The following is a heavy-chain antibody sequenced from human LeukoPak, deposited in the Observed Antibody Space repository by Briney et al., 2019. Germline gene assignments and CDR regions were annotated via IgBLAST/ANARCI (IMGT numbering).Heavy chain of an antibody. Sequence: GGSLRLSCAASGFTFSSYWMSWVRQAPGKGLEWVANIKQDGSEKYYVDSVKGRFTISRDNAKNSLYLQMNSLRAEDTAVYYCARDYDFWSGYRLAFDIWGQGTMVTVSS. D-gene: IGHD3-3*01. CDR2: IKQDGSEK. V-gene: IGHV3-7*01. CDR3: ARDYDFWSGYRLAFDI. CDR1: GFTFSSYW. J-gene: IGHJ3*02.